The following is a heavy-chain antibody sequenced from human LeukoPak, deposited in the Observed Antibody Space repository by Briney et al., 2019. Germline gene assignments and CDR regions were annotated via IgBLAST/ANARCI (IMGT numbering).Heavy chain of an antibody. Sequence: GGSLRLSSAASGFTFDDYGMSWVRQASGKGLEWISGVNWNGGSTGYADSVKGRFTISRDNAKNSLYLQMNSLRAEDTALYYCVRDRCSSTSCHDSPNWFDPWGQGTLVTVSS. V-gene: IGHV3-20*04. D-gene: IGHD2-2*01. CDR2: VNWNGGST. CDR1: GFTFDDYG. CDR3: VRDRCSSTSCHDSPNWFDP. J-gene: IGHJ5*02.